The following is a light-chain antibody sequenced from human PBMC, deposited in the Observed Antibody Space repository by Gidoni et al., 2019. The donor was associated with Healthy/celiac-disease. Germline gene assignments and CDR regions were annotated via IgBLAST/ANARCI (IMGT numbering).Light chain of an antibody. V-gene: IGKV1-8*01. CDR3: QQYYSYPRT. CDR2: AAS. J-gene: IGKJ1*01. Sequence: AIRMTQSPSSFSASTGDRVTITCRESQGISRYLAWYQQKPGKAPKRLIYAASTWQSGVPSRFSGSGDGTEFTLTISCLQSEDFATYYCQQYYSYPRTCGQXNKVEIK. CDR1: QGISRY.